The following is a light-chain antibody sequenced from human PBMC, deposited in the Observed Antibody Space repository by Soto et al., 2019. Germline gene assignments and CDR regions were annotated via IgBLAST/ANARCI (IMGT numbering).Light chain of an antibody. CDR3: QQYNNYLTWT. V-gene: IGKV1-5*01. Sequence: DIRMTQSPSTLSASVGDRVTITCRASQSVSKWVAWYQQKPGKAPKVLIFDASILERGVPSRFSGSGSGTEFTLTSSSLQPDDFATYYCQQYNNYLTWTFGQGTKVEIK. CDR1: QSVSKW. CDR2: DAS. J-gene: IGKJ1*01.